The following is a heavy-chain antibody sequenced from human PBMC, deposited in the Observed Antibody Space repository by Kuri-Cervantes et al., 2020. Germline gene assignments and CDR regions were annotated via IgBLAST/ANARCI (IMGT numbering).Heavy chain of an antibody. CDR3: ARGVRVGATGWDFDY. V-gene: IGHV3-23*01. CDR1: GFTFSSYA. D-gene: IGHD1-26*01. Sequence: GESLKISCAASGFTFSSYAMSWVRQAPGKGLEWVSAISGSGGSTYYADSVKGRFTILRDNSKNTLYLQMNSLRAEDTAVYYCARGVRVGATGWDFDYWGQGTLVTVSS. CDR2: ISGSGGST. J-gene: IGHJ4*02.